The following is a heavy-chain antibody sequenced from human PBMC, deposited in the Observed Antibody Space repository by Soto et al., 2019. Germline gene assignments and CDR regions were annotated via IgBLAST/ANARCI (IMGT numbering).Heavy chain of an antibody. CDR2: IYFNGNT. CDR1: GASISDTSYY. CDR3: ARQGSY. J-gene: IGHJ4*02. V-gene: IGHV4-39*01. Sequence: QRQLQESGPGLVKPSETLSLTCNVSGASISDTSYYWGWFRHPPGKGLEWIGTIYFNGNTFYNPSLKSLLTISVDTSKNQFSLRLTSVTAADTAVYYCARQGSYWGQGTLVAVSS.